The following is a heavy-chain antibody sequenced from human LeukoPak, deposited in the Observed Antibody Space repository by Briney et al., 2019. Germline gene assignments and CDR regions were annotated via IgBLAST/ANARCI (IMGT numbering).Heavy chain of an antibody. CDR1: GFTFSSYW. CDR3: ASECSSTSCYQDRDAFDI. J-gene: IGHJ3*02. V-gene: IGHV3-7*01. D-gene: IGHD2-2*01. Sequence: PGGSLRLSCAASGFTFSSYWMSWVRQAPGKGLEWVANIKQDGSEKYYVDSVKGRFTISRDNAKNSLYLQMNSLRAEDTAVYYCASECSSTSCYQDRDAFDIWGQGTMVTVSS. CDR2: IKQDGSEK.